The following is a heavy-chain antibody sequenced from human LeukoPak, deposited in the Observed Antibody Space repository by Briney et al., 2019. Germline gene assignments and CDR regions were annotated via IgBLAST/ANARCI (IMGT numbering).Heavy chain of an antibody. CDR1: GLTFSTHD. Sequence: PGGSLRLSCAVSGLTFSTHDMSWVRQAPGKGLEWVSVISASGGATFYAGSVKGRFTVSRDNSRNTLFLQMNSLRADDTAVYYCVRSNRWSPYWAQGALVTVPS. V-gene: IGHV3-23*01. CDR3: VRSNRWSPY. J-gene: IGHJ4*02. D-gene: IGHD6-13*01. CDR2: ISASGGAT.